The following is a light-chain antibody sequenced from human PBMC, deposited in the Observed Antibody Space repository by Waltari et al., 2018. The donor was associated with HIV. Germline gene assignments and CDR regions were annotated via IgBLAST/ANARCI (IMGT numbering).Light chain of an antibody. Sequence: EIVMTQSPATLSLSPGDRATLSCRASQSVGSTDLAWYQQKSGQAPRLLIYGASSRATGIPDRFSGSGSGTDFTLTISRLEPEDFAVYYCQQYGSSPQTFGQGTKVDIK. CDR3: QQYGSSPQT. J-gene: IGKJ1*01. V-gene: IGKV3-20*01. CDR1: QSVGSTD. CDR2: GAS.